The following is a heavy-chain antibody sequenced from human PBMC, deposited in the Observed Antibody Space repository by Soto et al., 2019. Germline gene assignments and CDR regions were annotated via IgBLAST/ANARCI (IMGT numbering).Heavy chain of an antibody. CDR1: GGTFSSYA. D-gene: IGHD6-19*01. CDR2: IIPIFGTA. V-gene: IGHV1-69*12. J-gene: IGHJ4*02. CDR3: ARFSSQRQWLLPET. Sequence: QVQLVQSGAEVKKPGSSVKVSCKASGGTFSSYAISWVRQAPGQGLEWMGGIIPIFGTANYAQKFQGRVTITADESTSTAYMEPSSLRSEDTAVYYCARFSSQRQWLLPETWGQGTLVTVSS.